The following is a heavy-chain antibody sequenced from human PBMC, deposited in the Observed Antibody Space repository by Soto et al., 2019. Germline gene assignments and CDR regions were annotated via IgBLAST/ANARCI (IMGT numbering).Heavy chain of an antibody. D-gene: IGHD1-1*01. V-gene: IGHV1-18*01. J-gene: IGHJ4*02. CDR3: ARDRYNRGSFDY. CDR1: GYTFTDYG. CDR2: INSYNSVT. Sequence: QVQLVQSGAEVKKPGASVKVSCKASGYTFTDYGITWVRQAPGQGLQWMGWINSYNSVTNNAHSFQGRVSMTTDTSTSTAYLELSSLRSDDTAVYYCARDRYNRGSFDYWGQGSLVTVSS.